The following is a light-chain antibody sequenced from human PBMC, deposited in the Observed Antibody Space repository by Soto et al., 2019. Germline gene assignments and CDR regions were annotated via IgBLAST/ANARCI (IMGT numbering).Light chain of an antibody. CDR3: SSYTSSSTGV. J-gene: IGLJ1*01. CDR2: DVS. Sequence: QSALTQPASVSGSPGQSITISCTGTSSDVGGYNYGSWYQQHPGKAPKLMIYDVSNRPSGVSNRFSGSKSGNTASLTISGLQAEDEDDYYCSSYTSSSTGVFGTGTKLTVL. V-gene: IGLV2-14*01. CDR1: SSDVGGYNY.